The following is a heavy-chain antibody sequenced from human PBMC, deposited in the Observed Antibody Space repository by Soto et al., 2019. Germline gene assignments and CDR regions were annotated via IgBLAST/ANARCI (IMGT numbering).Heavy chain of an antibody. CDR3: ARVPRGGDCFDY. CDR2: IYYSGST. V-gene: IGHV4-59*01. CDR1: GGSISSYY. J-gene: IGHJ4*02. Sequence: SETLSLTCTVSGGSISSYYWSWIRQPPGKGLEWIGYIYYSGSTNYNPSLKSRVTISVDTSKDQFSLKLSSVTAADTAVYYCARVPRGGDCFDYWGQGTLVTVSS. D-gene: IGHD2-21*01.